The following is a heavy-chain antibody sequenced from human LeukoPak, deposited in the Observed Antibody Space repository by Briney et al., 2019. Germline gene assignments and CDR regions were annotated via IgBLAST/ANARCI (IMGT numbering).Heavy chain of an antibody. J-gene: IGHJ4*02. D-gene: IGHD2-8*01. Sequence: AETLSLTCTVSGGTISGSGYYWGWIRQPPGKGLEWIGSIYYSGSTHYNPSLKSRVTISVDTSKNHFSLKLSSVTAADTAVYYCTRREGYCSNGICYIFYDYWGQGTLVTVSS. CDR2: IYYSGST. CDR1: GGTISGSGYY. V-gene: IGHV4-39*02. CDR3: TRREGYCSNGICYIFYDY.